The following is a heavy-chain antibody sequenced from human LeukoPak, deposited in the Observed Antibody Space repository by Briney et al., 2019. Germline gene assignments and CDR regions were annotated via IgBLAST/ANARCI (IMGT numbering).Heavy chain of an antibody. D-gene: IGHD2-8*01. CDR2: ISSNSKYT. CDR1: GFMFSDYL. J-gene: IGHJ4*02. CDR3: ARDNGNKYYFDY. Sequence: GGSLRLSCAASGFMFSDYLMSWIRQAPGKELEWISYISSNSKYTKYADSVKGRFTISRDNAKKSLYLQMNSLRAEDTAVYYCARDNGNKYYFDYWGQGTLVTVSS. V-gene: IGHV3-11*05.